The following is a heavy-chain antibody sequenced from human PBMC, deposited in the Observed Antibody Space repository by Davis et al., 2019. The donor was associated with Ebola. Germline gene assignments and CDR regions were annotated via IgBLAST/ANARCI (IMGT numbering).Heavy chain of an antibody. CDR1: GGSISSSSYY. CDR2: IYYSGST. J-gene: IGHJ4*02. V-gene: IGHV4-61*05. CDR3: ARQLTIFGVVYDY. Sequence: SETLSLTCTVSGGSISSSSYYWSWIRQPPGKGLEWIGYIYYSGSTNYNPSLKSRVTISVDTSKNQFSLKLSSVTAADTAVYYCARQLTIFGVVYDYWGQGTLVTVSS. D-gene: IGHD3-3*01.